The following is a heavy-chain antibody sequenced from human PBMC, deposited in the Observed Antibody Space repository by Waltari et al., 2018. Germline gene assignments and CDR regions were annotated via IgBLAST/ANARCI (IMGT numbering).Heavy chain of an antibody. CDR1: GGSISSYY. J-gene: IGHJ3*02. CDR3: ARDSRGYYYDSSGYYDAFDI. D-gene: IGHD3-22*01. CDR2: IYYSGST. Sequence: QVQLQESGPGLVKPSETLSLTCTVSGGSISSYYWSWIRQPPGKGLEWIGYIYYSGSTNYNPARKSRVTISVDTSKNQFSLKLSSVTAADTAVYYCARDSRGYYYDSSGYYDAFDIWGQGTMVTVSS. V-gene: IGHV4-59*01.